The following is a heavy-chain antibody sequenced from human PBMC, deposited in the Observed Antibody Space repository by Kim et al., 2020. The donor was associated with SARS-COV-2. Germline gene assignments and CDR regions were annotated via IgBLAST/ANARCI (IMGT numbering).Heavy chain of an antibody. Sequence: GGSLRLSCSASGFTFSSYAMHWVRQAPGKGLEYVSAISSNGGSTYYADSVKGRFTISRDNSKNTLYLQMSSLRAEDTAVYYCVKGRKGYSSSWDKSAEYFQHWGQGTLVTVSS. D-gene: IGHD6-13*01. J-gene: IGHJ1*01. CDR3: VKGRKGYSSSWDKSAEYFQH. CDR2: ISSNGGST. CDR1: GFTFSSYA. V-gene: IGHV3-64D*09.